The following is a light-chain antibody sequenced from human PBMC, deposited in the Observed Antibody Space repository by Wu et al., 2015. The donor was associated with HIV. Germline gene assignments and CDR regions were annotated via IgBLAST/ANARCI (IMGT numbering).Light chain of an antibody. Sequence: SCRATSECYTQLCNSVSAETWPRLPRVVIYWSAPPGPTGIPDRFSGSASGTDFTLTISRLEPEDFAVYYCQQYDRSPPFYSFGQGTKLEIK. CDR2: SAP. J-gene: IGKJ2*03. CDR3: QQYDRSPPFYS. V-gene: IGKV3-20*01. CDR1: ECYTQL.